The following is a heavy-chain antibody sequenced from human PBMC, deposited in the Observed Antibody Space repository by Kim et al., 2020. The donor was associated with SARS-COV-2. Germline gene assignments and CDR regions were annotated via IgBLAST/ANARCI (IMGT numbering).Heavy chain of an antibody. J-gene: IGHJ3*02. Sequence: SETLSLTCTVSGGSISSYYWSWIRQPPGKGLEWIGYIYYSGSTNYNPSLKSRVTISVDTSKNQFSLKLSSVTAADTAVYYCARAGVLYFDWFIRPLDAFDIWGQGTMVTVSS. D-gene: IGHD3-9*01. CDR3: ARAGVLYFDWFIRPLDAFDI. CDR1: GGSISSYY. V-gene: IGHV4-59*01. CDR2: IYYSGST.